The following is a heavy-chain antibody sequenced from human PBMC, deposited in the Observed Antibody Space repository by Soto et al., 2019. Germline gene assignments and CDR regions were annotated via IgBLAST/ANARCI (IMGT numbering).Heavy chain of an antibody. D-gene: IGHD3-9*01. V-gene: IGHV3-74*01. CDR3: AREYYGLLTGYYTDY. CDR2: ISGDGVTT. J-gene: IGHJ4*02. Sequence: EVQLVESGGDLVQRGGSLRLSCAASGFPFSSYWMHWFRHTPGKGLDWVELISGDGVTTYYADSVTGRFTVYRDNAKNTLSLQISGLRAEDTAVYYCAREYYGLLTGYYTDYWGQGTLVSVSS. CDR1: GFPFSSYW.